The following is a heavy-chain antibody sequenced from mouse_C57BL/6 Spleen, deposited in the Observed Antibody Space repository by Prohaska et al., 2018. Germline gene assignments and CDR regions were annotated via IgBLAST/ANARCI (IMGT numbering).Heavy chain of an antibody. J-gene: IGHJ4*01. V-gene: IGHV14-2*01. D-gene: IGHD4-1*01. CDR1: GFNIKDYY. CDR3: VRGWDGYAMDY. Sequence: EVQLQQSGAELVKPGASVKLSCTASGFNIKDYYMHWVKQRTEQGLEWIGRIETEDGETKYAPGFQGKATXTADTSYNTAYLQLSSLTAEDTAVYYCVRGWDGYAMDYGGQGTSVTVSS. CDR2: IETEDGET.